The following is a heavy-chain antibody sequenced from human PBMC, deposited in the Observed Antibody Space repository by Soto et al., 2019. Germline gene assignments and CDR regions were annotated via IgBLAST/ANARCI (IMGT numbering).Heavy chain of an antibody. D-gene: IGHD5-12*01. CDR1: GYTFTSYG. Sequence: ASVKVSCKASGYTFTSYGISWVRRAPGQGLEWMGWISAYNGNTNYAQKLQGRVTMTTDTSTSTAYMELRSLRSDDTAVYYCARDLREGYNFYNYYDAMDVWGQGTTVTVSS. V-gene: IGHV1-18*04. J-gene: IGHJ6*02. CDR2: ISAYNGNT. CDR3: ARDLREGYNFYNYYDAMDV.